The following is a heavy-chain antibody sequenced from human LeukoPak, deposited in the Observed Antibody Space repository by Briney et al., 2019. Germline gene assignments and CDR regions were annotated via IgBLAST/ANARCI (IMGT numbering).Heavy chain of an antibody. V-gene: IGHV3-48*01. Sequence: GGSLRLSCAASGFTFSSYSMNWVRQAPGKGLEWVSYISSSSSTIYYADSVKGRFTISRDNAKNSLYLQMNSLRAEDTAVYYCARDSGRFRLDYWGQGILVTVSS. CDR2: ISSSSSTI. CDR1: GFTFSSYS. D-gene: IGHD6-19*01. J-gene: IGHJ4*02. CDR3: ARDSGRFRLDY.